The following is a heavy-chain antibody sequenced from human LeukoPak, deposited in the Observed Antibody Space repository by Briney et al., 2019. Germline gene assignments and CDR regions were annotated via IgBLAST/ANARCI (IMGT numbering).Heavy chain of an antibody. Sequence: SETLSLTCTVSGGSISSYYWSWIRQPPGKGLEWIGYIYYSGSTNYNPPLKSRVTISVDTSKNQFSLKLSSVTAADTAVYYCARGGSSGWSPIDYWGQGTLVTVSS. D-gene: IGHD6-19*01. CDR3: ARGGSSGWSPIDY. CDR1: GGSISSYY. CDR2: IYYSGST. J-gene: IGHJ4*02. V-gene: IGHV4-59*01.